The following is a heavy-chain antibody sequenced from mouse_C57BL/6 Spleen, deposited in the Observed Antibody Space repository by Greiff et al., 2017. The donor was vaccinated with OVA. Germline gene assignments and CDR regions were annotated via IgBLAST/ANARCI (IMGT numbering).Heavy chain of an antibody. J-gene: IGHJ4*01. D-gene: IGHD1-1*01. CDR2: ISSGSSTI. CDR1: GFTFSDYG. Sequence: EVQLVESGGGLVKPGGSLKLSCAASGFTFSDYGMHWVRQAPETGLEWVAYISSGSSTIYYADTVKGRFTISRDNAKNTLFLQMTSLRSEDTAMYYCARDIYYYGSSYYYAMDYWGQGTSVTVSS. CDR3: ARDIYYYGSSYYYAMDY. V-gene: IGHV5-17*01.